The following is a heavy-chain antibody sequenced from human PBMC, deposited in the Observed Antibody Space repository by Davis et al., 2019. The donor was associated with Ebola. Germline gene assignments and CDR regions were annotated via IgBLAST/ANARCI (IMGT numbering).Heavy chain of an antibody. Sequence: GGSLRLSCTASGFTFGDYAMSWFRQAPGKGLEWVGFIRSKAYGGTTEYAASVKGRFTISRDDSKSIAYLQMNSLKTEDTAVYYCTRDRTKSYSSSWWDYYYYGMDVWGQGTTVTVSS. D-gene: IGHD6-13*01. V-gene: IGHV3-49*03. CDR3: TRDRTKSYSSSWWDYYYYGMDV. CDR2: IRSKAYGGTT. J-gene: IGHJ6*02. CDR1: GFTFGDYA.